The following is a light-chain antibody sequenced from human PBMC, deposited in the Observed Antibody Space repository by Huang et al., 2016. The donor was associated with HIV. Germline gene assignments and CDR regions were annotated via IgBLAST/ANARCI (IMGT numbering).Light chain of an antibody. J-gene: IGKJ4*01. CDR1: QCITDS. CDR2: QAS. Sequence: DIQMTQSPSTLSASVGDRVTITCRASQCITDSLAWYQQKPGAAPKVLIYQASTLQTGVPSRFSGSGFGTEFTLSISSLQPDDFATYYCQQYSSYSPLTFGGGTKVENK. V-gene: IGKV1-5*03. CDR3: QQYSSYSPLT.